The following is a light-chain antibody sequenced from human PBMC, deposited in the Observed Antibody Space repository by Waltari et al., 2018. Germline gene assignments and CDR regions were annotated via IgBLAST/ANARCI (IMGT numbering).Light chain of an antibody. Sequence: VLTPSPATLSLSPGERATLSCRASQSVSSYLAWYQQKPGQAPRLLIYDASNRATGIPARFSGRGSGTDFALTISSLVPEDFAVYYCQQRSNWPPLFTFGPGTKVDIK. CDR1: QSVSSY. V-gene: IGKV3-11*01. CDR2: DAS. CDR3: QQRSNWPPLFT. J-gene: IGKJ3*01.